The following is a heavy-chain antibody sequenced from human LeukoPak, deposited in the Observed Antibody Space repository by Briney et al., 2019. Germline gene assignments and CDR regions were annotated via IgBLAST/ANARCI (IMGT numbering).Heavy chain of an antibody. J-gene: IGHJ4*02. Sequence: GGSLRPSCVASGFTFSLYWMTWVRQAPGKGLEWVANIKHDGSEKYYVDSVKGRFTISRDNAKKSLYLQMNGLRGEDTAGYYCARGRSTEYWGQGTLVTVSS. CDR1: GFTFSLYW. CDR3: ARGRSTEY. V-gene: IGHV3-7*01. CDR2: IKHDGSEK.